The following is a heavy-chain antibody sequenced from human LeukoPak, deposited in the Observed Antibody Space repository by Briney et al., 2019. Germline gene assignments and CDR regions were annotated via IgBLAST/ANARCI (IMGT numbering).Heavy chain of an antibody. CDR2: ISGSGGST. J-gene: IGHJ4*02. CDR3: AKHHDILTGYYS. Sequence: PGGSLRLSVPASEFTFSSYPMTWVRQAPGKGLNGVSAISGSGGSTYYADSVKGRFTISRDNSKNTLYLQMNSLRAEDTAVYYCAKHHDILTGYYSWGQGTLVTVSS. CDR1: EFTFSSYP. V-gene: IGHV3-23*01. D-gene: IGHD3-9*01.